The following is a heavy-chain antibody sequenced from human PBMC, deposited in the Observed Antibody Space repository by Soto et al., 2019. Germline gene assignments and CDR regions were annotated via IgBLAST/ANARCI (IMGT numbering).Heavy chain of an antibody. CDR2: ISAYNGNT. CDR3: ARVRQLGGYFYYYMDV. V-gene: IGHV1-18*01. J-gene: IGHJ6*03. Sequence: QVQLLQSGAEVKKPGASVKVSCKASGYTFTNYGITWVRQAPGQGLEGMGWISAYNGNTHYTQRLQGRVTMTTDTSTSTAYMELRGLRSDDTAVYYCARVRQLGGYFYYYMDVWGKGTTVTVSS. CDR1: GYTFTNYG. D-gene: IGHD6-6*01.